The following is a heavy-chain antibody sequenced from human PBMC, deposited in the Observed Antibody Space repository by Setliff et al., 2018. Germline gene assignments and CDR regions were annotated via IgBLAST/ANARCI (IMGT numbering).Heavy chain of an antibody. V-gene: IGHV4-34*01. CDR2: INHSGST. Sequence: SETLSLTCAVYGGSFSGYYWSWIRQPPGKGLEWIGEINHSGSTNYNPSLKSRVTISVDTSKNQFSLKLSSVTAADTAVYYCARENSPFTHYNFWSGYNSWFDPWGQGTLVTVSS. CDR3: ARENSPFTHYNFWSGYNSWFDP. D-gene: IGHD3-3*01. CDR1: GGSFSGYY. J-gene: IGHJ5*02.